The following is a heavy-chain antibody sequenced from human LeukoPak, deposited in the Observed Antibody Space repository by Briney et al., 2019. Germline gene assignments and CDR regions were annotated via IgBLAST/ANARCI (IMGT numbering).Heavy chain of an antibody. CDR2: AGTGSDT. CDR3: AKEGSRRRFAFDS. CDR1: GFTFCNFA. V-gene: IGHV3-23*01. J-gene: IGHJ4*02. D-gene: IGHD3-16*01. Sequence: GGSLRLSCAASGFTFCNFAMSWVRQAPGKGLEWVSAAGTGSDTSYADSVKGRFTISRDNSKNTLYLQVNSLGAEDTAVYYCAKEGSRRRFAFDSWGQGTLVTVSS.